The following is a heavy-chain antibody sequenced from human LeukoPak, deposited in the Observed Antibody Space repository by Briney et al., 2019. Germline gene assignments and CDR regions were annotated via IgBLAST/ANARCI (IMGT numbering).Heavy chain of an antibody. D-gene: IGHD5-24*01. Sequence: SETLSLTCTVSGGSINSYWSWIRQPAGKGLEWIGRISGSGTITYNPALQSRLSISIDTSKNQFSLKLMSVTAADTAVYYCARGAGSTISNDAFDTWGQGTMVSVSS. CDR2: ISGSGTI. CDR1: GGSINSY. V-gene: IGHV4-4*07. J-gene: IGHJ3*02. CDR3: ARGAGSTISNDAFDT.